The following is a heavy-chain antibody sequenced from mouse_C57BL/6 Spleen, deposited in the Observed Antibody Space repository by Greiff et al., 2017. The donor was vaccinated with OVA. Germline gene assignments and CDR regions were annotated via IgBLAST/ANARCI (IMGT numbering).Heavy chain of an antibody. CDR1: GYAFSSYW. CDR2: IYPGDGDT. D-gene: IGHD3-2*01. Sequence: QVQLKESGAELVKPGASVKISCKASGYAFSSYWMNWVKQRPGKGLEWIGQIYPGDGDTNYNGKFKGKATLTADKSSSTAYMQLSSLTSEDSAVYFCTRDSPMDYWGQGTSVTVSS. V-gene: IGHV1-80*01. CDR3: TRDSPMDY. J-gene: IGHJ4*01.